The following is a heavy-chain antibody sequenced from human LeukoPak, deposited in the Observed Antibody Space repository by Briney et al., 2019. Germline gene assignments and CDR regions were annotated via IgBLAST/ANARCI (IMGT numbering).Heavy chain of an antibody. J-gene: IGHJ3*02. CDR1: GCSISSYY. Sequence: PSETLSLTCTVSGCSISSYYWRWIRQPPGKGLEWIGYIYYNGSTTYNPSLKSRRTISVETSTNQFSLKLRSVTAADTAVYYCASHYYGGNHDAFDIWGQGTMVTVSS. CDR2: IYYNGST. D-gene: IGHD4-23*01. V-gene: IGHV4-59*08. CDR3: ASHYYGGNHDAFDI.